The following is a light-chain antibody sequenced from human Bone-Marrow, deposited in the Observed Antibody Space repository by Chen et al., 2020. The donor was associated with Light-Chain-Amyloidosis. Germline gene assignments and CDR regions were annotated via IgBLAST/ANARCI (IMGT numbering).Light chain of an antibody. CDR3: AAWDGSLDGWV. CDR2: TDN. V-gene: IGLV1-44*01. J-gene: IGLJ3*02. CDR1: SSNIGTKN. Sequence: VLTQPPSASGTPGQRVPLSCSGSSSNIGTKNVNWYQQLPGTAPKLLIYTDNQRPSGVPDRFSGSKSGTSASLAISGLQSEDEADYYCAAWDGSLDGWVFGGGTKLTVL.